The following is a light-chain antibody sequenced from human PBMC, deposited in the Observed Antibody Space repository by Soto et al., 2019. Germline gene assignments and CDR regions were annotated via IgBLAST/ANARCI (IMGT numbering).Light chain of an antibody. CDR2: AAS. CDR1: QSISSY. Sequence: DIQMTQSPSSLSASVGDRVTITCRASQSISSYLNWYQQKPGKAPKLLIYAASSLQSGVPSRFSGGGSGTDFNLTISSLQPEDFATYYCQQSYSTPITFGPGTKVDIK. CDR3: QQSYSTPIT. V-gene: IGKV1-39*01. J-gene: IGKJ3*01.